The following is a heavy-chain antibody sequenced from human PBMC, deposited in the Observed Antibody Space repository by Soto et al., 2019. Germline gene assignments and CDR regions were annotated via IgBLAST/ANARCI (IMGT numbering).Heavy chain of an antibody. J-gene: IGHJ4*02. CDR3: ARVNYYGSGTPGGAGYYFDY. D-gene: IGHD3-10*01. V-gene: IGHV4-30-4*01. CDR2: IYYSGST. Sequence: QVQLQESGPGLVKPSQTLSLTCTVSGGSISSGDYYWSWIRQPPGKGLEWIGYIYYSGSTYYNPSLKSRVTISVDTSKNQFSLKLSSVTAADTAVYYCARVNYYGSGTPGGAGYYFDYWGQGTLVTVSS. CDR1: GGSISSGDYY.